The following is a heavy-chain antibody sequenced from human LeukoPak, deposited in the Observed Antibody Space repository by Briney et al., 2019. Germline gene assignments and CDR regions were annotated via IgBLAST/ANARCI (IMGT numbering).Heavy chain of an antibody. CDR3: AKKRDAFDI. V-gene: IGHV3-23*01. Sequence: GGSLRLSCAASGFSLSFYSLDWVRQAPGKGLEWVSSLTDSGGTTYYVDSVKGRFTISRDNSKNTLYLHMNSLRAEDTAMYYCAKKRDAFDIWGQGTVVAVSS. J-gene: IGHJ3*02. CDR1: GFSLSFYS. D-gene: IGHD5-24*01. CDR2: LTDSGGTT.